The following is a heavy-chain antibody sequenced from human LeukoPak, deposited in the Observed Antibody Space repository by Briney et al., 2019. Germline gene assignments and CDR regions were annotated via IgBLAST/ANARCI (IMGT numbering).Heavy chain of an antibody. V-gene: IGHV3-11*01. CDR1: GFTFSDYY. Sequence: GGSLRLSCAASGFTFSDYYMSWIRQAPGKGLEWVSYISSSGSTIYYADSVKGRFTISRDNAKNSLYLQMNSLRAEDTAVYYCARESHAVVTRSPYDIWGQGTMVTVSS. CDR2: ISSSGSTI. CDR3: ARESHAVVTRSPYDI. D-gene: IGHD4-23*01. J-gene: IGHJ3*02.